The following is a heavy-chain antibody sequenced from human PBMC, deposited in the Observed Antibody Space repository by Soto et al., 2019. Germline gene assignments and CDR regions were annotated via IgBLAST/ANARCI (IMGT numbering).Heavy chain of an antibody. CDR3: ARLGGSGRLSWFDP. CDR2: IYYSGST. D-gene: IGHD3-10*01. J-gene: IGHJ5*02. CDR1: GGSISSSSYY. Sequence: SETLSLTCTVSGGSISSSSYYWGWIRQPPGKGLEWIGSIYYSGSTYYNPSLKSRVTISVDTSKNQFSLKLSSVTAADTAVYYCARLGGSGRLSWFDPWGQGTLVTVSS. V-gene: IGHV4-39*01.